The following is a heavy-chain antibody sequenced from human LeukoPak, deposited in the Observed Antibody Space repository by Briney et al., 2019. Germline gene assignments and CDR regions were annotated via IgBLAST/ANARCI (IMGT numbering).Heavy chain of an antibody. V-gene: IGHV4-59*01. D-gene: IGHD3-16*01. Sequence: PSETLSLTCTVSGDSINNYYWAWIRQPPGKGPEWIGYIHYSGTTYYNPSLKSRVTVSVDSSRTQFSLKLSSMTAADTAVYYCARDSRGGGPDFDYWGQGTLVTVSS. CDR1: GDSINNYY. CDR3: ARDSRGGGPDFDY. CDR2: IHYSGTT. J-gene: IGHJ4*02.